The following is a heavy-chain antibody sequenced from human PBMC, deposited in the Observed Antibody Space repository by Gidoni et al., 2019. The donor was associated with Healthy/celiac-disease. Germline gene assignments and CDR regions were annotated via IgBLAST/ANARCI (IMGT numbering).Heavy chain of an antibody. CDR2: ISSSGSTI. Sequence: EVQLVESGGGLVQPGGSLRLSCAASGFTFSSYEMNWVRQAPGKGLEWVSYISSSGSTIYYADSVKGRFTISRDNAKNSLYLQMNSLRAEDTAVYYCARVQYGYGDAFDIWGQGTMVTVSS. CDR1: GFTFSSYE. CDR3: ARVQYGYGDAFDI. D-gene: IGHD5-18*01. J-gene: IGHJ3*02. V-gene: IGHV3-48*03.